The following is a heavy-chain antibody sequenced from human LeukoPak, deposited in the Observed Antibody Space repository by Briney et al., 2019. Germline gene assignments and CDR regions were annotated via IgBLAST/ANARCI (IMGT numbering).Heavy chain of an antibody. D-gene: IGHD3-22*01. CDR2: TRNKANSYTT. CDR3: ARVMDDSSGPLPDY. V-gene: IGHV3-72*01. Sequence: GGSLRLSCAASGFTFSDHYMDWVRQAPGKGLEWVGRTRNKANSYTTEYAASVKGRFTISRDDSQNSLYLQMNSLKTEDTAVYYCARVMDDSSGPLPDYWGQGPWSPSPQ. J-gene: IGHJ4*02. CDR1: GFTFSDHY.